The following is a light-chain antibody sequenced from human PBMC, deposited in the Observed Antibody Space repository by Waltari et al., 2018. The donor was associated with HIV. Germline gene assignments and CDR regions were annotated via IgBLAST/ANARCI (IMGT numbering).Light chain of an antibody. Sequence: QLVLTQSPSASASLGASVKLTCTLSSGHSHYAIAWHQQQPEKGPRYFMKLNSDGSHTKGDGIPDRFSGSSSGAERYLTISTLQSEDEADYYCQTWGTGIQVFGSGTKVTVL. CDR2: LNSDGSH. CDR3: QTWGTGIQV. V-gene: IGLV4-69*01. CDR1: SGHSHYA. J-gene: IGLJ1*01.